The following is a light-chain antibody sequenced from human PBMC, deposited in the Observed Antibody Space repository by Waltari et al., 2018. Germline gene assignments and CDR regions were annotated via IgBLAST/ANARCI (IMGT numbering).Light chain of an antibody. CDR2: GAS. V-gene: IGKV3-20*01. Sequence: VLTQSPGTLSLSPGERATLSCRASQSVRESLAWYQQKAGQAPRLLIYGASSRATGIPDRFSGSGSGTDFSLTISRLEPEDFAVYYCQHYVRLPATFGQGTKVEI. J-gene: IGKJ1*01. CDR1: QSVRES. CDR3: QHYVRLPAT.